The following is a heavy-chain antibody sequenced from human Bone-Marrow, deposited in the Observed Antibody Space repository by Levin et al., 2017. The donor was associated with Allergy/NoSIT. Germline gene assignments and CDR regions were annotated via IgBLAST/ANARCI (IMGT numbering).Heavy chain of an antibody. J-gene: IGHJ4*02. CDR3: ARDGAAARTGSWG. Sequence: GGSLRLSCAASGFTVSNNYMIWVRQAPGKGLEWVSLIYSGGSTYYADSVKGRFTISRDNPKNRVYLQMNSLRAEDTAGYYCARDGAAARTGSWGWGQGTLVTVSS. D-gene: IGHD6-13*01. CDR1: GFTVSNNY. CDR2: IYSGGST. V-gene: IGHV3-53*01.